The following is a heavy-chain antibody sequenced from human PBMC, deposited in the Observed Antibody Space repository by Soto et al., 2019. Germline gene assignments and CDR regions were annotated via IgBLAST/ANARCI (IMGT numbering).Heavy chain of an antibody. Sequence: GGILIGSIEASWGKSSDYYVIWILQSPGKGLECVSYISSVVTTTYYADSVKGRFTISRDNAKNSLYLQMNSLRAEDTAVYYCARVEPNYYYGMDVRAQGTTVTVSS. CDR2: ISSVVTTT. CDR1: WGKSSDYY. V-gene: IGHV3-11*04. CDR3: ARVEPNYYYGMDV. J-gene: IGHJ6*02.